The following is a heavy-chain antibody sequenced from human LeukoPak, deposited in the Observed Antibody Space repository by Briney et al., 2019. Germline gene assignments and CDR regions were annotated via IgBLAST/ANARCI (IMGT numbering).Heavy chain of an antibody. CDR2: IYSGGNT. CDR1: GFTFSSYS. Sequence: GGSLRLSCAASGFTFSSYSMNWVRQAPGKGLEWVSVIYSGGNTYYADSVKGRFTISRDNSKNTLYLQMNSLRVEDTAVYYCVMSYSSGWYYFDYWGQGTLVTVSS. V-gene: IGHV3-53*01. CDR3: VMSYSSGWYYFDY. D-gene: IGHD6-19*01. J-gene: IGHJ4*02.